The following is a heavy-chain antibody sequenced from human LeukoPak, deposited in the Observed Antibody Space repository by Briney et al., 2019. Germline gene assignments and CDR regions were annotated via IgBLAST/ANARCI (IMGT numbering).Heavy chain of an antibody. Sequence: PGGSLRLSCAGSGFTFGIHWMSWVRQAPGKGLEWVANIKQDGSEKNSVDSVKGRFTISRDNAKNSLYLQMNTLRAQDTAVYYCARARPGFYFDYWDQGTLVTVSS. J-gene: IGHJ4*02. CDR3: ARARPGFYFDY. V-gene: IGHV3-7*05. CDR2: IKQDGSEK. D-gene: IGHD3-10*01. CDR1: GFTFGIHW.